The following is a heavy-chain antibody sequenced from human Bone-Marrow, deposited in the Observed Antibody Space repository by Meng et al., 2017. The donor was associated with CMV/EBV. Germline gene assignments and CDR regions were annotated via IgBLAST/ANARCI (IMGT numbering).Heavy chain of an antibody. CDR1: GFTFSIYA. D-gene: IGHD1-26*01. CDR2: IYSGGSST. CDR3: AKVWYSGSYPSHFDY. V-gene: IGHV3-23*03. J-gene: IGHJ4*02. Sequence: GGPLRLSCAASGFTFSIYAMSWVRQAPGKGLEWVSVIYSGGSSTYYADSVKGRFTISRDNSKNTLYPQMNSLRAEDTALYYCAKVWYSGSYPSHFDYWGQGTLVTVSS.